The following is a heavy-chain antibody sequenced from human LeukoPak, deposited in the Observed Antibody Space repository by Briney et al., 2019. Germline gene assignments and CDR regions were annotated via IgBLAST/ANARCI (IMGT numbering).Heavy chain of an antibody. CDR2: IIPIFGTA. Sequence: SVKVSCKASGGTFSSYAISWVRQAPGQGLEWMGGIIPIFGTANYAQKFQGRVTITADESTSTAYMELSSLRSEDTAVYYCVSGYDSSGYYYSQYWGQGTLVTVSS. V-gene: IGHV1-69*13. D-gene: IGHD3-22*01. CDR1: GGTFSSYA. CDR3: VSGYDSSGYYYSQY. J-gene: IGHJ4*02.